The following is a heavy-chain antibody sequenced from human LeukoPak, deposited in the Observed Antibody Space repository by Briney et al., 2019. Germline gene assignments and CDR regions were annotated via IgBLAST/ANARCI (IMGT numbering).Heavy chain of an antibody. CDR1: GGSISSGDYY. D-gene: IGHD2-15*01. J-gene: IGHJ4*02. V-gene: IGHV4-30-4*08. CDR3: ARIVGYWNYFDY. Sequence: SETLSLTCTVSGGSISSGDYYWSWIRQPPGKGLEWIGYIYYSGSTYYNPSPKSRVTISVDTSKNQFSLKLSSVTAADTAVYYCARIVGYWNYFDYWGQGTLVTVSS. CDR2: IYYSGST.